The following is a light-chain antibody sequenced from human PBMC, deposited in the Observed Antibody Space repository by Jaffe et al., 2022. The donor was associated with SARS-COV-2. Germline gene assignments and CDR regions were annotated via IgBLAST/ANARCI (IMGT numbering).Light chain of an antibody. Sequence: EIVMTQSPATLSVSPGERATLSCRASQSVSSDLAWYQQKPGQAPRLLIYGASARATGIPTRFSGSGSGTEFTLTISSLQSEDFAVYHCQQYYKWPQTFGQGTKVEVK. CDR1: QSVSSD. CDR3: QQYYKWPQT. J-gene: IGKJ1*01. V-gene: IGKV3-15*01. CDR2: GAS.